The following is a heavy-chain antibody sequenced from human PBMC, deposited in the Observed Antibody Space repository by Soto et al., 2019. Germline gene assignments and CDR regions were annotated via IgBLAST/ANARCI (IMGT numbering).Heavy chain of an antibody. J-gene: IGHJ4*02. CDR3: AKGKAHTLFGVDTLFDY. CDR1: GFPFGSHA. D-gene: IGHD3-3*01. CDR2: VSGNGGTT. V-gene: IGHV3-23*01. Sequence: HPGGSLRLSCAASGFPFGSHAMSWVRQAPGKGLEWVSLVSGNGGTTNYADSVKGRFTISRYNSQKTLYLQMNSLRAEDTSIYYCAKGKAHTLFGVDTLFDYWGQGTLVTVSS.